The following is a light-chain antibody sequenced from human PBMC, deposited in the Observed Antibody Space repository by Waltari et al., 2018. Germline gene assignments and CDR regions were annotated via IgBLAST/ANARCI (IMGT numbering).Light chain of an antibody. V-gene: IGLV2-23*01. CDR3: CSYAGSSPHVV. CDR2: EGS. J-gene: IGLJ2*01. CDR1: SSDVGRYNL. Sequence: QSALTQPASVSGSPGPSITISCTGTSSDVGRYNLVSWYQQHPGKAPKLMIYEGSKRPSVVSNRFSGSKSGNTASLTISGLQAEDEADYYCCSYAGSSPHVVFGGGTKLTVL.